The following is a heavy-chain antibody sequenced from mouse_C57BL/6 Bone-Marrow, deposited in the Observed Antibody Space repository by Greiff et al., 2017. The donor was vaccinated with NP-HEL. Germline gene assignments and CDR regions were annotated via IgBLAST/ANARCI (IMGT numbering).Heavy chain of an antibody. CDR2: IYPGDGDT. V-gene: IGHV1-82*01. CDR1: GYAFSSSW. J-gene: IGHJ3*01. Sequence: QVQLQQSGPELVKPGASVKISCKASGYAFSSSWMNWVKQRPGKGLEWIGRIYPGDGDTNYNGKFKGKATLTADKSSSTAYMQLSSLTSEDSAVYFCVNYYGSSFPAWFAYWGQGTLVTVSA. D-gene: IGHD1-1*01. CDR3: VNYYGSSFPAWFAY.